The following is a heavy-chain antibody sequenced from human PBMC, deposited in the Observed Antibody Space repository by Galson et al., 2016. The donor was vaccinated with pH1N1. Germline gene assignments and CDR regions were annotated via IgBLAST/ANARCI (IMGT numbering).Heavy chain of an antibody. CDR3: ATEDYYTSLY. J-gene: IGHJ4*02. CDR1: GFIFSDYW. V-gene: IGHV3-7*01. Sequence: SCAASGFIFSDYWMSWVRQAPGKGLEWVANINQDGSRKYYVDSMKGRCTISRDNAENSLSLQMNSLRVEDTALYYCATEDYYTSLYWGQGILVTVSS. D-gene: IGHD1-26*01. CDR2: INQDGSRK.